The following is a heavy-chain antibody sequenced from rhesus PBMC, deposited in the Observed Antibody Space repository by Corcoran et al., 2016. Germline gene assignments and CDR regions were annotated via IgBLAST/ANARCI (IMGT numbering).Heavy chain of an antibody. CDR3: ARDYVLSY. CDR1: GGSISDYYY. Sequence: QVQLQESGPGLVKPSETLSLTCAVSGGSISDYYYWNWIRQSPGKGLEWIGNMVGSSGSTYNNPSLKSRVTTSKDTTKNQFSLKLTSVTAADTAVYYCARDYVLSYWGQGVLVTVSS. J-gene: IGHJ4*01. CDR2: MVGSSGST. D-gene: IGHD2-2*01. V-gene: IGHV4S9*01.